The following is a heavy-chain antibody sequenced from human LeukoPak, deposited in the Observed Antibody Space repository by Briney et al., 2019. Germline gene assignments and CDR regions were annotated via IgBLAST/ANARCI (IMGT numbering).Heavy chain of an antibody. V-gene: IGHV1-2*02. CDR3: ARSGGGYSSSWYGY. CDR2: INPNSGGT. J-gene: IGHJ4*02. CDR1: GYTFTGYY. Sequence: GASVKVSCKASGYTFTGYYMHWVRQAPGQGLEWMGWINPNSGGTNYAQKFQGRVTMTRDTSISTAYMELSRLRPDDTAVYYCARSGGGYSSSWYGYWGQGTLVTVSS. D-gene: IGHD6-13*01.